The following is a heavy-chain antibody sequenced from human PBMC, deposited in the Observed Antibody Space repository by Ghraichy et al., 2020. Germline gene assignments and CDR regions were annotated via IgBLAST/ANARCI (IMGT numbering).Heavy chain of an antibody. CDR1: GDSISSYY. J-gene: IGHJ4*02. D-gene: IGHD2-15*01. Sequence: SQTLSLTCTVSGDSISSYYWSWIRQSAGQDPEWIGRIYTSGNPDYNPSLKSRVTMSVDTSKNQFFLKLSSVTAADTAVYFCARVSRYCSGGDCYSDGVLDYWVQGTLVTVSS. CDR2: IYTSGNP. CDR3: ARVSRYCSGGDCYSDGVLDY. V-gene: IGHV4-4*07.